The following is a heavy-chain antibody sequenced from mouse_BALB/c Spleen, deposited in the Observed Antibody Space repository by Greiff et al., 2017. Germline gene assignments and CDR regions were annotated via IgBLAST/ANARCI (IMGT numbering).Heavy chain of an antibody. D-gene: IGHD1-1*02. CDR3: ARGDVVLYYIDY. CDR1: GYSFTSYY. V-gene: IGHV1-66*01. J-gene: IGHJ2*01. Sequence: VQLQQSGPELVKPGASVKISCKASGYSFTSYYIHWVKQRPGQGLEWHGWIFPGSGNTKYNEKFKGKATLTADTSSSTAYRQLSSLTSEDSAVYVGARGDVVLYYIDYWGQGTTLTVST. CDR2: IFPGSGNT.